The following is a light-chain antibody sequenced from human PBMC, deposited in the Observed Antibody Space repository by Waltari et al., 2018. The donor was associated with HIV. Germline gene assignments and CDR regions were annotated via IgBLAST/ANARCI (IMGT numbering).Light chain of an antibody. V-gene: IGLV6-57*01. J-gene: IGLJ2*01. CDR1: SGSIASSY. Sequence: NFMLTQPHSVSESPGKTVTISCTRSSGSIASSYVQWYQKRPGSSPTTVIYEDYQRTSGVPDRFSGSIDSSSNSASLSISGLKTDDEADYYCQSYDTNNVIFGGGTKLTVL. CDR3: QSYDTNNVI. CDR2: EDY.